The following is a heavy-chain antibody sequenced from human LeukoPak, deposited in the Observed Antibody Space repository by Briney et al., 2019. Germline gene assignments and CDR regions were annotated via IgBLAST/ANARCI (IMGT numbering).Heavy chain of an antibody. Sequence: GGSLRLSCAASAFTFSRYSMNWVCQAPGKGLEWVANIKQDGSEKYYVDSVKGRFTISRDNAKNSLYLQMNSLRAEDTAVYYCAREDYDSSGHYLGGNWFDPWGQGTLVTVSS. D-gene: IGHD3-22*01. J-gene: IGHJ5*02. CDR1: AFTFSRYS. V-gene: IGHV3-7*01. CDR3: AREDYDSSGHYLGGNWFDP. CDR2: IKQDGSEK.